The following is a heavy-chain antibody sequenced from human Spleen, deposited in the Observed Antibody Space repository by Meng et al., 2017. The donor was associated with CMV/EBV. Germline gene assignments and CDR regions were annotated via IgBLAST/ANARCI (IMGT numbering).Heavy chain of an antibody. V-gene: IGHV1-2*02. CDR1: GYTFSDHY. J-gene: IGHJ6*02. Sequence: ASVKVSCTASGYTFSDHYMNWVRQAPGQGLEWMGWINPNSGGTNYAQKFQGRVTMTTDTSISTAYMELSRLRSDDTALYYCSRVGGYCTATSCLGTMDVWGQGTTVTVSS. CDR3: SRVGGYCTATSCLGTMDV. D-gene: IGHD2-2*01. CDR2: INPNSGGT.